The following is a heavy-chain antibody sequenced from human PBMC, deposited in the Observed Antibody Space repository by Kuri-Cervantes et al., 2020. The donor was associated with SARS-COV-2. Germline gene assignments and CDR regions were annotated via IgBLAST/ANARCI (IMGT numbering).Heavy chain of an antibody. Sequence: GESLKISCAASGFTFSSYGMHWVRQAPGKGLEWVAVIWYDGSNKYYADSVKGRFTISRDNSKNTLYLQMNSLRAEDTAMYYCAREEYSSSWWGELGPFDYWGQGTLVTVSS. V-gene: IGHV3-33*08. J-gene: IGHJ4*02. CDR3: AREEYSSSWWGELGPFDY. CDR2: IWYDGSNK. CDR1: GFTFSSYG. D-gene: IGHD6-13*01.